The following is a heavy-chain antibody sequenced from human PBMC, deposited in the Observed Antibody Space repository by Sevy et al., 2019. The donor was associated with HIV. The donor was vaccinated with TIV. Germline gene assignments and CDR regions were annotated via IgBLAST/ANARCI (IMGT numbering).Heavy chain of an antibody. CDR1: GYSITSGYH. V-gene: IGHV4-38-2*02. J-gene: IGHJ4*02. CDR3: ASWQPDY. Sequence: SETLSLTCTVSGYSITSGYHWGWIRQPPGKGLEWIGSISLSGSTYYNPSLMSRVTISVDTSKNQISLKLSSVTAADTAVYYCASWQPDYWGQGTLVTVSS. D-gene: IGHD6-13*01. CDR2: ISLSGST.